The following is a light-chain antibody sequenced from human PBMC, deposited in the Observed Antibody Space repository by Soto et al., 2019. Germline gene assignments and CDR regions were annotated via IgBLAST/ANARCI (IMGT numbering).Light chain of an antibody. CDR2: GAS. V-gene: IGKV3-15*01. CDR3: QQYYSYPRT. Sequence: EIVMRQSPATLSVSPWERATLSCMASQSVSSNLAWYQQKPGQAPRLLIYGASTRATGIPARFSGSGSGTEFTLTISCLQSEDFATYYCQQYYSYPRTFGQGTKVDIK. J-gene: IGKJ1*01. CDR1: QSVSSN.